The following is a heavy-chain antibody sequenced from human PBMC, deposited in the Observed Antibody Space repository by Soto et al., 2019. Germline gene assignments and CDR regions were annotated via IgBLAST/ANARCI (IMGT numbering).Heavy chain of an antibody. Sequence: PSETLSLTCAVYGDSFTKYYWSWIRQPPGKGLEWIGEINHSGRTNFNPSLKSRVTISLDTSKNHFSLKVTSVTAADTAVYYCARSPEPNYDSSGYYSYDYYGMDVWGQGTTVTVSS. J-gene: IGHJ6*02. D-gene: IGHD3-22*01. CDR1: GDSFTKYY. V-gene: IGHV4-34*01. CDR2: INHSGRT. CDR3: ARSPEPNYDSSGYYSYDYYGMDV.